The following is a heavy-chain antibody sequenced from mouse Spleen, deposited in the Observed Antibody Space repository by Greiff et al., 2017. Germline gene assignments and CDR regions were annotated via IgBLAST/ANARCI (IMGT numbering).Heavy chain of an antibody. V-gene: IGHV2-5*01. D-gene: IGHD2-14*01. CDR3: AKNDRYDVNYAMDY. CDR1: GFSLTSYG. J-gene: IGHJ4*01. Sequence: VQLQQSGPGLVQPSQSLSITCTVSGFSLTSYGVHWVRQSPGKGLEWLGVIWRGGSTDYNAAFMSRLSITKDNSKSQVFFKMNSLQADDTAIYYCAKNDRYDVNYAMDYWGQGTSVTVSS. CDR2: IWRGGST.